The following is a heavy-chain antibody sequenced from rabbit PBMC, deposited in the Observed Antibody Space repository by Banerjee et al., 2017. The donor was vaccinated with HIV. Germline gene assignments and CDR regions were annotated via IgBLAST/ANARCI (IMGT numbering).Heavy chain of an antibody. CDR1: GFSFSSSDY. Sequence: QEQLVESGGDLVKPGASLTLTCTASGFSFSSSDYMCWVRQAPGKGLEWIACIYAGSSGSTYYASWAKGRFTISKPSSTTVTLQMTSLTAADTATYFCARDLAGVIGWNFSLWGPGTLVTVS. CDR2: IYAGSSGST. J-gene: IGHJ4*01. D-gene: IGHD4-1*01. V-gene: IGHV1S45*01. CDR3: ARDLAGVIGWNFSL.